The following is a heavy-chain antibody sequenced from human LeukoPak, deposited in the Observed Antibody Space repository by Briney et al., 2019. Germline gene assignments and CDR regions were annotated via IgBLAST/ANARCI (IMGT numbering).Heavy chain of an antibody. Sequence: GRSLRLSCAASGFTFSSYEMNWVRQAPGKGLEWVSYISATGNTIFYADSVKGRSPVSIDNAKNSLYLQMSSLRAEDTAVYYCARDDNLIHLWAVFDYWGQGSLVTVSS. D-gene: IGHD5-18*01. CDR2: ISATGNTI. CDR3: ARDDNLIHLWAVFDY. CDR1: GFTFSSYE. J-gene: IGHJ4*02. V-gene: IGHV3-48*03.